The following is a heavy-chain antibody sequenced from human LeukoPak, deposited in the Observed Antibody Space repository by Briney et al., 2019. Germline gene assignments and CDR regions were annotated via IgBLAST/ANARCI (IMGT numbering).Heavy chain of an antibody. Sequence: GGSLRLSCATSGFTFGFYEMNWVRQAPGKGLEWVSYIKSGGSSIYYADSVRGRFTISRDDAKNSLYLQVNGLRPEDTAIYYCARGGRCSGDNCYATLYDYWGQGTVVTVSS. V-gene: IGHV3-48*03. CDR2: IKSGGSSI. CDR1: GFTFGFYE. CDR3: ARGGRCSGDNCYATLYDY. J-gene: IGHJ4*02. D-gene: IGHD2-15*01.